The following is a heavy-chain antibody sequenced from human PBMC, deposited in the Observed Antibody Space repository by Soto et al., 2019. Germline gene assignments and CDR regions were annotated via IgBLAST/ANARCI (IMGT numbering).Heavy chain of an antibody. D-gene: IGHD3-16*02. Sequence: SETLSLTCTVSGGSISSDYWNWIRHPAGKGLEWIGRIHSSRRTSYNPALKSRVTMSLDKSNNQFSLKLSSVTAAATAVYYCAKDPSSYYLFYGFDVWGHGTTVTVSS. CDR1: GGSISSDY. V-gene: IGHV4-4*07. CDR3: AKDPSSYYLFYGFDV. J-gene: IGHJ6*02. CDR2: IHSSRRT.